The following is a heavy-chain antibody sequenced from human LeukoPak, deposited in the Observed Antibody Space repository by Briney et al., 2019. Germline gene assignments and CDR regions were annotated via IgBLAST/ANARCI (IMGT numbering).Heavy chain of an antibody. CDR2: INSDGTNT. J-gene: IGHJ4*02. D-gene: IGHD2-2*01. CDR3: ARAPKSCSSSRCYAGAVDY. Sequence: GGSLRLSCAASGFTFSSYWMYWVRQAPGKGLVWVALINSDGTNTNYADSVKGRFTISRDNSKNTLYLQMNSLRAEDTAVYYCARAPKSCSSSRCYAGAVDYWGQGTLVTVSS. CDR1: GFTFSSYW. V-gene: IGHV3-74*01.